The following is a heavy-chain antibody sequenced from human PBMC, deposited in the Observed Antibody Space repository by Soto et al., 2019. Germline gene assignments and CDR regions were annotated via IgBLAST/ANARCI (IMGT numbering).Heavy chain of an antibody. CDR1: GFTFSSYA. Sequence: GGSLRLSCAASGFTFSSYAMSWVRQAPGKGLEWVSAISGSGGSTYYADSVKGRFTISRDNSKKQLYLQMNSLRAEGTAGYYRAKDSPVAGTDYYYYGMDVWGPGTTVTVSS. J-gene: IGHJ6*02. V-gene: IGHV3-23*01. D-gene: IGHD6-19*01. CDR2: ISGSGGST. CDR3: AKDSPVAGTDYYYYGMDV.